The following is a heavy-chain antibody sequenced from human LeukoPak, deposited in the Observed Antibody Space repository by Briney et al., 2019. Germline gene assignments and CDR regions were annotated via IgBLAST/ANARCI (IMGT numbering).Heavy chain of an antibody. CDR2: ISSSSSYI. V-gene: IGHV3-21*01. CDR3: ARDGACNTTRCFTYYYDY. J-gene: IGHJ4*02. D-gene: IGHD2-2*02. Sequence: GGSLRLSCAASGFTFSSYNMNWVRQAPGKGLEWVSSISSSSSYIYYAESEKGRFTISRDNAKNSLYLQMNSLRAEDTAVYYCARDGACNTTRCFTYYYDYWGQGTLVTVSS. CDR1: GFTFSSYN.